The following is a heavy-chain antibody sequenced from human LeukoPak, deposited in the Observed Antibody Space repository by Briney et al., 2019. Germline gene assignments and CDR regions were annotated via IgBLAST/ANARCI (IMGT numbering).Heavy chain of an antibody. J-gene: IGHJ4*02. CDR3: ARGENGDYGFDY. Sequence: GASVKVSCEASGGTFSSYAISWVRQPRGQGLEWMGRIIPIFGKANYAQKFQGRVTITTDESTSTAYMELSSLRSEDTAVYYCARGENGDYGFDYWGQGTLVTVSS. V-gene: IGHV1-69*05. D-gene: IGHD4-17*01. CDR2: IIPIFGKA. CDR1: GGTFSSYA.